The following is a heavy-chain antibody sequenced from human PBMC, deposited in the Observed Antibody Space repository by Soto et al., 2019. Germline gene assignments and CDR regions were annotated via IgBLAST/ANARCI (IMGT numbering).Heavy chain of an antibody. CDR3: VRAYPVYRSVTPGY. J-gene: IGHJ4*02. Sequence: PGGSLRLSCSASGFTFSDYSMNWVRQAPGKGLEWLSYISDSGRTIYYADSVKGRFTISRDNDNNSLYLEMNGLRDDDSALYYCVRAYPVYRSVTPGYWGQGALVTVSS. V-gene: IGHV3-48*02. CDR1: GFTFSDYS. D-gene: IGHD4-17*01. CDR2: ISDSGRTI.